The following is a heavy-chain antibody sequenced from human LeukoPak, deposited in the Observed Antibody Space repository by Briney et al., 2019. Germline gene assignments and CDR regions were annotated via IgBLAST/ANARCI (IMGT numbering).Heavy chain of an antibody. CDR1: GFTFSSYA. J-gene: IGHJ4*02. D-gene: IGHD1-7*01. Sequence: PGGSLSPSCAASGFTFSSYAMSWVRQAPGKGLEWVSAISGSGGSTYYADSVKGRFTISRDNSKNTLYLQMNSLRAEDTAVYYCAKDSGSITVTTFSYWGQGTLVTVSS. CDR2: ISGSGGST. CDR3: AKDSGSITVTTFSY. V-gene: IGHV3-23*01.